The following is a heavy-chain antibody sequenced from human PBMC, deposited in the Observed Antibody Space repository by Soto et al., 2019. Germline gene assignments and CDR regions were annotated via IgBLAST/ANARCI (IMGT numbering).Heavy chain of an antibody. V-gene: IGHV1-69*01. Sequence: QVQLVQSGAEVKKPGSSVKVSCQASGGIFSSNAISWVRQAPGQGLEWMGGILPIFGTTNYAQNFQGRATITADESTSTAYMELSSLKSEDTALYYCATGGRGYSSAPRFYFDYWCQGTLVTVSS. J-gene: IGHJ4*02. D-gene: IGHD5-18*01. CDR3: ATGGRGYSSAPRFYFDY. CDR1: GGIFSSNA. CDR2: ILPIFGTT.